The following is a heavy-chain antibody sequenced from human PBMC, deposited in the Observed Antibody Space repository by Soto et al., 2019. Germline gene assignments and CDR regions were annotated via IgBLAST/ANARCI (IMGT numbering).Heavy chain of an antibody. D-gene: IGHD3-22*01. V-gene: IGHV1-58*01. CDR1: GLTFTSFG. CDR3: AAGTYHDSSGYGHH. J-gene: IGHJ5*02. Sequence: QMQLVQSGPEVKKPGTSVKVSCRASGLTFTSFGVQWVRQARGQRLEWIGWIVVGSGSTNYAQNFQERATITRDMSTSQAYMELRSLTSEDTAVYFCAAGTYHDSSGYGHHWGQGTLVTVSS. CDR2: IVVGSGST.